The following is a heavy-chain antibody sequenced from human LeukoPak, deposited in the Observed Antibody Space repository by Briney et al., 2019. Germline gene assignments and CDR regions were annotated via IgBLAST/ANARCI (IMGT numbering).Heavy chain of an antibody. CDR1: GGSFSGYY. D-gene: IGHD6-6*01. V-gene: IGHV4-34*01. Sequence: SETLSLTCAVYGGSFSGYYWSWIRQPPGKGLEWIGEINHSGSTNYNPSLKSRVTISVDTSKSQFSLKLSSVTAADTAVYYCASIAARPPYYYYYYYMDVWGKGTTVTVSS. CDR3: ASIAARPPYYYYYYYMDV. J-gene: IGHJ6*03. CDR2: INHSGST.